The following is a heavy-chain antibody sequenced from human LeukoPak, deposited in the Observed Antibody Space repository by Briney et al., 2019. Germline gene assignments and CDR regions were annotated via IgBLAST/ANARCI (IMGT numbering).Heavy chain of an antibody. Sequence: PGGSLRLPCAASGFTFSSYAMHWVRQAPGKGLEWVAVISYDGSNKYYADSVKGRFTISRDNSKNTLYLQMNSLRAEDTAVYYCARDRDKVVRAPVAFDIWGQGTMVTVSS. V-gene: IGHV3-30-3*01. CDR3: ARDRDKVVRAPVAFDI. J-gene: IGHJ3*02. CDR2: ISYDGSNK. D-gene: IGHD2-21*01. CDR1: GFTFSSYA.